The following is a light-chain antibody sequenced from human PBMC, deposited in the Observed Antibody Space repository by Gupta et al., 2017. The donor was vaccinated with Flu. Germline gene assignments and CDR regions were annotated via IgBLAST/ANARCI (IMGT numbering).Light chain of an antibody. J-gene: IGKJ1*01. Sequence: KEKVTITCRASQNIGSNLHWYQQKPDQSPKLLIRYASQSFSGVPSRFSGSGSGTDFTLTINTLEAEDAATYYCHQTDTLPWTFGRGTKVEIK. V-gene: IGKV6-21*01. CDR1: QNIGSN. CDR3: HQTDTLPWT. CDR2: YAS.